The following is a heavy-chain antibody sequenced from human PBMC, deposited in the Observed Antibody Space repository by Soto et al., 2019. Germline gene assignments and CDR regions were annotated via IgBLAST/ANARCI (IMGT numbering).Heavy chain of an antibody. V-gene: IGHV4-59*01. CDR3: ARNPSITTSDYYYYYYMDV. D-gene: IGHD3-3*01. Sequence: SETLSLTCTVSGDSISSYYWTWIRQPPGKGLEWIGYIYYSGSTNYNPSLKSRVTISVDTSKNQFSLKLTSVTAADTAVYYCARNPSITTSDYYYYYYMDVWGKGTTVTVS. CDR1: GDSISSYY. J-gene: IGHJ6*03. CDR2: IYYSGST.